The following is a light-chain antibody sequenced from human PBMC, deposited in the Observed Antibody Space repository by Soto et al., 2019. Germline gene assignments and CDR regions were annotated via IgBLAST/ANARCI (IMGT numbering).Light chain of an antibody. CDR3: ISYTSSSTLDV. CDR1: SSDFGGYNY. Sequence: QSALTQPASVSGSPGQSITISCTGTSSDFGGYNYVSWYQQHPGKAPKLMIYDVSNRTSGVSNRFSVSKSGNTASLTISGLQAEDEADYYCISYTSSSTLDVFGTGTQLTVL. CDR2: DVS. V-gene: IGLV2-14*01. J-gene: IGLJ1*01.